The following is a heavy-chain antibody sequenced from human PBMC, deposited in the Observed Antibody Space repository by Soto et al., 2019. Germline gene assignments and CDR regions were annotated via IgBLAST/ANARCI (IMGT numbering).Heavy chain of an antibody. CDR3: ARARDQISGYDY. CDR2: TYHRSKWYN. Sequence: PSQTLSLTCAISGDSVSSNRAAWNWIRQSPSRGLEWLGRTYHRSKWYNEYAVSVKRRITINPDTSKNQFTLQLNSVTPEDTPVCFCARARDQISGYDYWGQGTLDTVSS. CDR1: GDSVSSNRAA. V-gene: IGHV6-1*01. J-gene: IGHJ4*02. D-gene: IGHD5-12*01.